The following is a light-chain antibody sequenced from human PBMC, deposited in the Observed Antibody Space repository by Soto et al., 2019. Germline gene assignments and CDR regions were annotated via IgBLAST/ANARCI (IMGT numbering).Light chain of an antibody. Sequence: EIVLTQSPATLSFSPVYRATLSCRASPSVTSSLAVFQQKPGKAPRLLIYDVSRRATAVPARFSLVGSVTDFTLISSILEHEDSAVYYRQHRASWPTFGGGTKVDIK. CDR3: QHRASWPT. V-gene: IGKV3-11*01. J-gene: IGKJ4*01. CDR1: PSVTSS. CDR2: DVS.